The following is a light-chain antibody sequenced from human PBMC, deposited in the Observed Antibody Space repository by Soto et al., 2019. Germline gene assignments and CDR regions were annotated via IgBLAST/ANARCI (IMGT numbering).Light chain of an antibody. CDR2: DVS. V-gene: IGLV2-11*01. J-gene: IGLJ1*01. CDR3: CSYAGSYSYV. Sequence: HSVLTQPASVSGSPGQSITISCTGTSSDIGRYKFVSWFQQHPGKAPKLMIYDVSKRPSGVPDRFSGSKSGNTASLTISGLQAEDEADYYCCSYAGSYSYVFGTGTKVTVL. CDR1: SSDIGRYKF.